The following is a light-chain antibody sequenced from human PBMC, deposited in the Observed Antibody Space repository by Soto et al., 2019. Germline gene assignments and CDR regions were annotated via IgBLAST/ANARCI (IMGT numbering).Light chain of an antibody. V-gene: IGKV1-5*01. CDR2: DAS. J-gene: IGKJ1*01. CDR1: QSISSW. Sequence: DMQLTQSPSTLSASVGDRVTITCRASQSISSWLAWYQQKPGKAPKLLIYDASSLESGVPSRFSGSGSGTEFTLTISSLQPDDFATYFCQQYTSYSPTFGQGTKVDIK. CDR3: QQYTSYSPT.